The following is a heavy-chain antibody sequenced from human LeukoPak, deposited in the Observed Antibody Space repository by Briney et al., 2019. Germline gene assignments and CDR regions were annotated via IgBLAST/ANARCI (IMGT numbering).Heavy chain of an antibody. D-gene: IGHD3-22*01. J-gene: IGHJ3*02. V-gene: IGHV3-21*01. Sequence: GGSLRLSCGASGFTFRNYGMNWVRQAPRKGLEWVSSISSSSSYIYYADSVKGRFTISRDNAKNSLYLQMNSLRAEDTAVYYCARRNYYDSSGSQSSHAFDIWGQGTMVTVSS. CDR2: ISSSSSYI. CDR1: GFTFRNYG. CDR3: ARRNYYDSSGSQSSHAFDI.